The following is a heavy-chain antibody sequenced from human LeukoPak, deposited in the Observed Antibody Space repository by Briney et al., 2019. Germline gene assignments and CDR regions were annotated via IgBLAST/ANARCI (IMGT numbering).Heavy chain of an antibody. D-gene: IGHD2-21*02. CDR2: IYYSGST. V-gene: IGHV4-39*01. Sequence: SETLSLTCTVSGGSISSSSYYWGWIRQPPGKGLEWIGSIYYSGSTYYNPSHKSRATISVDTSKNQFSLKLSSVTAADTAVYYCARGYCGGDCYSIGAFDIWGQGTMVTVSS. J-gene: IGHJ3*02. CDR3: ARGYCGGDCYSIGAFDI. CDR1: GGSISSSSYY.